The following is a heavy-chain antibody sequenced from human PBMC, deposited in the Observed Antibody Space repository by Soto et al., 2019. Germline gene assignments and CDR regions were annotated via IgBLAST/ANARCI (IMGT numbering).Heavy chain of an antibody. Sequence: ASVKVSCKASGGTFSSYTISWVRQAPGQGLEWMGRIIPILGIANYAQKFQGRVTITADKSTSTAYMELSSLRSEDTAVYYCARERYCSSTSCYTAMPLYYWGQGTLVTVSS. V-gene: IGHV1-69*04. D-gene: IGHD2-2*02. CDR1: GGTFSSYT. CDR2: IIPILGIA. CDR3: ARERYCSSTSCYTAMPLYY. J-gene: IGHJ4*02.